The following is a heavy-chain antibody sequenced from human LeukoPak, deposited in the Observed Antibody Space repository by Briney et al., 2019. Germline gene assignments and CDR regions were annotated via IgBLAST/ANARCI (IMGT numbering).Heavy chain of an antibody. CDR2: ICPDGTVT. J-gene: IGHJ4*02. V-gene: IGHV3-74*01. Sequence: GGSLRLSCEASGFSLSNHWMHWVRQAPGKGPMWVSRICPDGTVTNYADSVKARFIISRDNARNTVYLQMNSLRVEDTAVYYCVRDFRSADYWGQGTLVTVSS. CDR3: VRDFRSADY. CDR1: GFSLSNHW.